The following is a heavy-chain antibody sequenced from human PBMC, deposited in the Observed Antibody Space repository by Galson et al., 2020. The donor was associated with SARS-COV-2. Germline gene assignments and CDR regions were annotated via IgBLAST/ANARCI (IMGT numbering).Heavy chain of an antibody. D-gene: IGHD1-26*01. CDR2: IWYVGSNK. V-gene: IGHV3-33*01. Sequence: SLKISCAASGFTFSSYGMHWVRQAPGKGLEWVAVIWYVGSNKYYADSVKGRFTISRDNSKNTLYLQMNSLRAEDTAVYYCAREGIVGATTGMDVWGQGTTVTVSS. J-gene: IGHJ6*02. CDR3: AREGIVGATTGMDV. CDR1: GFTFSSYG.